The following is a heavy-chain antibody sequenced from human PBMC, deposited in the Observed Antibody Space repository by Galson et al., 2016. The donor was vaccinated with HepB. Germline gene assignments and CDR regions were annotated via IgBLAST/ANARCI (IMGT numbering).Heavy chain of an antibody. J-gene: IGHJ4*02. CDR2: INPNSGGT. CDR3: ARYPGGSQGFDY. CDR1: GYTFTSYG. Sequence: SVKVSCKASGYTFTSYGVSWVRQAPGQGLEWMGWINPNSGGTNYAQKFQGRVTMTRDTSISTAYMDLRRLRSDDTAVYYCARYPGGSQGFDYWGQGTLVTVSS. V-gene: IGHV1-2*02. D-gene: IGHD1-14*01.